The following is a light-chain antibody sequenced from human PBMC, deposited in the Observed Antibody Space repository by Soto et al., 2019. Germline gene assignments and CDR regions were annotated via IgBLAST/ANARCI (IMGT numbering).Light chain of an antibody. CDR3: QKYTNVPA. J-gene: IGKJ4*01. CDR2: AAS. CDR1: QGIRNY. V-gene: IGKV1-27*01. Sequence: DIQMTQSPSSLSASVGDRGTITCRASQGIRNYLAWYQQIPGKVPKLLISAASTLQSGVPSRFSGSGSGTDFTLTISSLQPEDVATYYCQKYTNVPAFGGGTKVEIK.